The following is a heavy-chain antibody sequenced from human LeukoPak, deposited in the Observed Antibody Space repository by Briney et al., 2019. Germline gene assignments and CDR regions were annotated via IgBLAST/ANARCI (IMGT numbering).Heavy chain of an antibody. CDR2: ISSSGRSI. J-gene: IGHJ4*02. CDR1: GFTFNIYE. V-gene: IGHV3-48*03. CDR3: AKEDIAGNGFPFDS. D-gene: IGHD5-12*01. Sequence: GGSLRLSCAASGFTFNIYEMNWVRHAPGKGPEWISYISSSGRSIYYADSEKGRFTISRDNAKNSVYLQMNSLRVEDTAIYYCAKEDIAGNGFPFDSWGQGTMVTVSS.